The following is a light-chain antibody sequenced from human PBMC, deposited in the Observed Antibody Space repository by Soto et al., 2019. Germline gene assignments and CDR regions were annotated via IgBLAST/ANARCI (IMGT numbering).Light chain of an antibody. V-gene: IGKV3-11*01. J-gene: IGKJ1*01. CDR1: QSVSSY. Sequence: EIVLTQSPATLSLSPGERATLSCRASQSVSSYLAWYQQKPGQAPRLLIHDASNRATGIPARFSGSGSGTDFTLTISSLEPEDFATYYCQQANSFPPTFGQGTKVDIK. CDR3: QQANSFPPT. CDR2: DAS.